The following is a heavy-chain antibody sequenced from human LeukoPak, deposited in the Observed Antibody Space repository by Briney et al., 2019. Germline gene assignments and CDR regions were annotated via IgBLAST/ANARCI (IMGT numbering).Heavy chain of an antibody. Sequence: ASVKVSCKASGYTFTGHYMHWVRQAPGQDLEWMGWLNPKSGASNYAQKSEGRVTMTRDTSISTAHVELSRLGSDDTAVYYCARGLAVYYYYMDVWGKGTTVTVSS. CDR3: ARGLAVYYYYMDV. CDR1: GYTFTGHY. V-gene: IGHV1-2*02. D-gene: IGHD6-25*01. J-gene: IGHJ6*03. CDR2: LNPKSGAS.